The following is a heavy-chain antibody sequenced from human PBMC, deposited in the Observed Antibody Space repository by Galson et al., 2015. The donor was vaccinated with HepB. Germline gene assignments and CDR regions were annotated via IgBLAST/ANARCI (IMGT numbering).Heavy chain of an antibody. V-gene: IGHV1-3*04. CDR1: GYTFATYG. Sequence: SVKVSCKASGYTFATYGIHWVRQAPGQRLEWMGWINTGNGNTKYPQKFQGRVTITRETSANTASMEVNSLTSEDTAVYFCARDRCGGDCYDDYFDYWGQGTLVTISS. CDR2: INTGNGNT. CDR3: ARDRCGGDCYDDYFDY. D-gene: IGHD2-21*01. J-gene: IGHJ4*02.